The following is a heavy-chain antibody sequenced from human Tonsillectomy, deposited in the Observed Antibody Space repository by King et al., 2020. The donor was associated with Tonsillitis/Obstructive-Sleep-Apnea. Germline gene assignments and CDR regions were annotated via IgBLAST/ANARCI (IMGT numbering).Heavy chain of an antibody. CDR2: INHSGST. V-gene: IGHV4-34*01. D-gene: IGHD2-2*01. CDR3: ARTHRDSVVVPGAVGGWFDP. CDR1: GGSFSGYY. Sequence: QVQLQQWGAGLLKPSETLSLTCAVYGGSFSGYYWSWIRQPPGKGLEWIGEINHSGSTNYNPSLKSRVTISGDTSKNQFSLNLRSVTAADTAVYYCARTHRDSVVVPGAVGGWFDPWGQGTLVTVSS. J-gene: IGHJ5*02.